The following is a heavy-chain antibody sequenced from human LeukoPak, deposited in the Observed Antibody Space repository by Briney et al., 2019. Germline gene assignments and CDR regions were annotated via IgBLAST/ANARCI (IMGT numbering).Heavy chain of an antibody. CDR3: ARGGYSSSSLDY. J-gene: IGHJ4*02. CDR2: ISYDGSNK. Sequence: PGGSLRLSCAASGFTFSSYAMHWVRQAPGKGLEWVAVISYDGSNKYYADSVKGRFTISRDNSKNTLYLKMNSLRAEDTAVYYCARGGYSSSSLDYWGQGTLVTVSS. D-gene: IGHD6-6*01. V-gene: IGHV3-30*01. CDR1: GFTFSSYA.